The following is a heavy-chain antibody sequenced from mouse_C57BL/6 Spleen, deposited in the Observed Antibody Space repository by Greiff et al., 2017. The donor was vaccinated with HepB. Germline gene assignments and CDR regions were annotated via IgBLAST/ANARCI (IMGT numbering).Heavy chain of an antibody. CDR1: GYTFTDYY. CDR3: ARSGYYGSSSGGYFDV. D-gene: IGHD1-1*01. J-gene: IGHJ1*03. CDR2: INPYNGGT. Sequence: VQLQQSGPVLVKPGASVKMSCKASGYTFTDYYMNWVKQSHGKSLEWIGVINPYNGGTSYNQKFKGKATLTVDKSSSTAYMELNSLTSEDSAVYYCARSGYYGSSSGGYFDVWGTGTTVTVSS. V-gene: IGHV1-19*01.